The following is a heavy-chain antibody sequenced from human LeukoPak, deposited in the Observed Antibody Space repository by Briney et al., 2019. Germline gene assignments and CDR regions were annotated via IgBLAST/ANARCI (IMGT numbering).Heavy chain of an antibody. J-gene: IGHJ3*02. CDR1: GFTFSSYW. D-gene: IGHD3-10*01. CDR3: ARCRGGYYNVCAFDI. CDR2: IKQDGSEK. V-gene: IGHV3-7*01. Sequence: QAGGSLRLSCAASGFTFSSYWMSWVRQAPGKGLEWVANIKQDGSEKYYVDSVKGRFTISRDNAKNSLYLQMNSLRAEDTAVYYCARCRGGYYNVCAFDIWGQGTMVTVSS.